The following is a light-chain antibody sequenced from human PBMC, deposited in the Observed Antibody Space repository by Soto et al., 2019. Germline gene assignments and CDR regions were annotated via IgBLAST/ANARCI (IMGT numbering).Light chain of an antibody. CDR3: QQYNRLTT. CDR1: QTIDSW. J-gene: IGKJ5*01. CDR2: DAT. Sequence: DIQMTQSPSILSASVGDSVTITCRASQTIDSWVAWYQQKPGKAPKLLVYDATSLESGVSSRFSGSGYGTDFTLSINNLQPDDFATYYCQQYNRLTTFGQGTRLEI. V-gene: IGKV1-5*01.